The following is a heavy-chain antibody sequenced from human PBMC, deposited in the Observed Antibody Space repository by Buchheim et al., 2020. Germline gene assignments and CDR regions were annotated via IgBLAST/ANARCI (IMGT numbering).Heavy chain of an antibody. CDR1: GDSISSSNYF. Sequence: QLQLQESGPGLVKPSETLSLTCTVSGDSISSSNYFWGWIRQPPGKGLEWIGSIYYTGSTYYNPSLKSRVSISVDPSKNQFSLKLTSVTAADTAVYYCARDHYDTTGYLNWFDPWGQG. D-gene: IGHD3-22*01. V-gene: IGHV4-39*02. CDR2: IYYTGST. CDR3: ARDHYDTTGYLNWFDP. J-gene: IGHJ5*02.